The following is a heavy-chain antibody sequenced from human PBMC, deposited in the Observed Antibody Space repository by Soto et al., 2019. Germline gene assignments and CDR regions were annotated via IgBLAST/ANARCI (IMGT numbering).Heavy chain of an antibody. D-gene: IGHD1-7*01. CDR2: IYYSGST. Sequence: QLQLQESGPGLVKPSETLSLTCTVSGGSISSSSYYWGWIRQPPGKGLEWIGSIYYSGSTYYNPSLKSRVTLPVDTSKNQSSLKLSSVTAADTAVYYCAELELRWDAFDIWGQGTMVTVSS. V-gene: IGHV4-39*01. J-gene: IGHJ3*02. CDR3: AELELRWDAFDI. CDR1: GGSISSSSYY.